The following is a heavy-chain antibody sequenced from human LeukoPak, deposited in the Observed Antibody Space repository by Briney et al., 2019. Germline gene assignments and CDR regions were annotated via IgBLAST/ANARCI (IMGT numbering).Heavy chain of an antibody. D-gene: IGHD5-12*01. J-gene: IGHJ4*02. CDR2: INSGGST. Sequence: GGSLRLSCAASGRTVSSNYMSWVRQAPGKGLEWVSIINSGGSTDYADSVKGRFTISRDNSKNTLYLQMNSLRAEDTAVYYCARDQGCRAYDGEGHWGLGTLVPVSS. CDR3: ARDQGCRAYDGEGH. CDR1: GRTVSSNY. V-gene: IGHV3-53*01.